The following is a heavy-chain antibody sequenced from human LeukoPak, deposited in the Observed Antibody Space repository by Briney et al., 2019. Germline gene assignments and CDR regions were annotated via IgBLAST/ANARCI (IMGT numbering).Heavy chain of an antibody. CDR2: IHTSGDT. CDR1: GLTGSHNY. J-gene: IGHJ5*02. CDR3: IVFGDSNH. D-gene: IGHD4-17*01. Sequence: GGALRLSCAASGLTGSHNYVSWVRQAPGKGLEWVSAIHTSGDTCYADSVKGRFTISRDTSKTTLYLQINSLRVEDTAVYYCIVFGDSNHWGQGTLVTVSS. V-gene: IGHV3-53*01.